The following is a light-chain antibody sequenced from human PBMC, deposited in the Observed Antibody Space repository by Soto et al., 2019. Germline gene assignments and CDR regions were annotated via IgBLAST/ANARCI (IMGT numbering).Light chain of an antibody. J-gene: IGKJ1*01. CDR2: GAS. V-gene: IGKV3-15*01. Sequence: EIVLTQSPGTLSLSPGERATLSCRASQSVSSSYLAWYQQKPGQAPRLLIYGASTRATDIPDRFTGSGSGTEFTLTISRLQSEDFAVYHCQQYNNWPRTFGQGTKVDI. CDR1: QSVSSSY. CDR3: QQYNNWPRT.